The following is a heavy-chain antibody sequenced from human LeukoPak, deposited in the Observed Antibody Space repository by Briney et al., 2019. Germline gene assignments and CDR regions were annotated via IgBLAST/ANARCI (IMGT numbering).Heavy chain of an antibody. D-gene: IGHD3-9*01. CDR3: ARLSEDILTGPHEVWFDP. CDR2: INHSGGT. CDR1: GGSFSGYS. J-gene: IGHJ5*02. Sequence: SETLSLTCAVYGGSFSGYSWIRQPPGKGLEWIGEINHSGGTNYNPSLKSRVTISIDTSRNQLSLEVSSVTAADTAVYYRARLSEDILTGPHEVWFDPWGQGTLVTVSS. V-gene: IGHV4-34*01.